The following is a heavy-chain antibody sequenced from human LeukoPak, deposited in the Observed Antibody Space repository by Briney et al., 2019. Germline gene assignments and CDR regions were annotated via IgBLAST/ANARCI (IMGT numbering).Heavy chain of an antibody. D-gene: IGHD2-21*02. CDR2: ISDAGGYT. J-gene: IGHJ3*02. Sequence: GGSLRLSCAASGFIFRSYAMSWVRQAPGKGLEWVSAISDAGGYTYYADSVKGRFTISRDNSKNTLYLQMNSLRAEDTAVYYCVTCGGDCRDVFDIWAQGTMVPV. V-gene: IGHV3-23*01. CDR1: GFIFRSYA. CDR3: VTCGGDCRDVFDI.